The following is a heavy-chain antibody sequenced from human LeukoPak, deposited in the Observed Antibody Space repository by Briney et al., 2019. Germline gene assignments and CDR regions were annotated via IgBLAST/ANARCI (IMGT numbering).Heavy chain of an antibody. CDR2: LSNDGRST. Sequence: PGGSLRLSCAASTFTFSTYWMNWVRQVPGKGLVWLSRLSNDGRSTSYADSVKGRFTLSRDTAKHTLYMQMNSLRAEDTAVYYCAREDSNTVTFYFDSWGLGTMVAVSS. V-gene: IGHV3-74*01. D-gene: IGHD4-11*01. CDR1: TFTFSTYW. CDR3: AREDSNTVTFYFDS. J-gene: IGHJ4*02.